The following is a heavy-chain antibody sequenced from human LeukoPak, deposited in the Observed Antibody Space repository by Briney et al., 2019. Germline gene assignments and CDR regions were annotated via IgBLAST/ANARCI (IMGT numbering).Heavy chain of an antibody. CDR3: AMLAWLRRDDAFDI. Sequence: GGSLRLSCAAAGFTFSSYGMHWVRQAPGKGLEWVAFIRYDGSNKYYADSVKGRFTISRDNSKNTLYLQMNSLRAEDTAVYYCAMLAWLRRDDAFDIWGQGTMVTVSS. CDR2: IRYDGSNK. CDR1: GFTFSSYG. J-gene: IGHJ3*02. V-gene: IGHV3-30*02. D-gene: IGHD3-9*01.